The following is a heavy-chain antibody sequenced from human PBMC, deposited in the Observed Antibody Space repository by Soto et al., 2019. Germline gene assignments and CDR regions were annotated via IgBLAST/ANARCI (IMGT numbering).Heavy chain of an antibody. Sequence: QVQLQESGPGLVKPSDTLSLTCAVSGYSISSSNWWGWIRQPPGKGLEWIGYIYYSGSPYYNPSLKSRVTMSVDTSKNQFSLKLSSVTAVDTAVYYCARTGYTLWYGSGSYYNNWFDPWGQGTLVTVSS. CDR2: IYYSGSP. J-gene: IGHJ5*02. D-gene: IGHD3-10*01. V-gene: IGHV4-28*01. CDR1: GYSISSSNW. CDR3: ARTGYTLWYGSGSYYNNWFDP.